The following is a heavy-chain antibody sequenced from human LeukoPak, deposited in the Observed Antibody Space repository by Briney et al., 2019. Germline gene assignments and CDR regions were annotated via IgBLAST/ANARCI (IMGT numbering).Heavy chain of an antibody. CDR3: ARAGYDFWSSYPRYYFDY. D-gene: IGHD3-3*01. V-gene: IGHV4-30-4*08. J-gene: IGHJ4*02. CDR2: IYYSGST. CDR1: GGSISSGDYY. Sequence: SQTLSLTCTVSGGSISSGDYYWSWIRQPPGKGLEWIGYIYYSGSTYYNPSLKSRVTISVDTSKNQFSLKLSSVTAADTAVYYCARAGYDFWSSYPRYYFDYWGQGTLVTVSS.